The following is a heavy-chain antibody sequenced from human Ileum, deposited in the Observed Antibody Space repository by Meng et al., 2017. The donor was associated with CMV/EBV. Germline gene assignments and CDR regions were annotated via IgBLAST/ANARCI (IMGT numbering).Heavy chain of an antibody. V-gene: IGHV4-39*07. CDR2: IYYSGST. D-gene: IGHD2-2*01. CDR3: VRESDIVVVPAAQVVAYFDL. Sequence: SSSEDGGWSRQPPGKGLEWIGSIYYSGSTYYNPSRKSRVTISGDTSKNQFSLKLSSVTAADTAVYYCVRESDIVVVPAAQVVAYFDLWGRGTLVTVSS. CDR1: SSSED. J-gene: IGHJ2*01.